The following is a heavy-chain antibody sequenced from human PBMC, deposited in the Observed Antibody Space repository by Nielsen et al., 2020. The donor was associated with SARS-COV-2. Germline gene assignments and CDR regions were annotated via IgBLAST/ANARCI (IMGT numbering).Heavy chain of an antibody. CDR2: IYYSGST. CDR3: AKDNWRGGAFDI. J-gene: IGHJ3*02. V-gene: IGHV4-39*07. CDR1: DGSISSSSYY. Sequence: SETLSLTCTVSDGSISSSSYYWGWIRQPPGKGLEWIGSIYYSGSTNYNPSLKSRVTISVDTSKNQFSLKLSSVTAADTAVYYCAKDNWRGGAFDIWGQGTMVTVSS. D-gene: IGHD1-20*01.